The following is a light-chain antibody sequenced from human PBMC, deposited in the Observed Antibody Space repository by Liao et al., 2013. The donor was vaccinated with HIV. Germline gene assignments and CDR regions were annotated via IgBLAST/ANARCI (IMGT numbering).Light chain of an antibody. CDR3: QVWDTGSDHWV. CDR1: KLGDKD. J-gene: IGLJ3*02. Sequence: SYEWTQPPSVSVSPGQTASITCSGDKLGDKDACWYQQKPGQSPVLVIYQDSKRPSGIPERFSGSKSGNTATLTVSGVEAGDEADYFCQVWDTGSDHWVFGGGTKLTVL. CDR2: QDS. V-gene: IGLV3-1*01.